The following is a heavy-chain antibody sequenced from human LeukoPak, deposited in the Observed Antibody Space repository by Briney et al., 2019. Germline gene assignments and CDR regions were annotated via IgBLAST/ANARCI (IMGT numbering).Heavy chain of an antibody. Sequence: GGSLRLSCAAAGFSVSANYMTWVRQAPGKGLEWLSVIFSGGFTYYADSVKGRFTISRDNSKNTLYLQMNSLRAEDTAVYYCVRLNTVTPFDNWGQGTLVTVSS. J-gene: IGHJ4*02. CDR1: GFSVSANY. CDR2: IFSGGFT. D-gene: IGHD4-17*01. CDR3: VRLNTVTPFDN. V-gene: IGHV3-66*04.